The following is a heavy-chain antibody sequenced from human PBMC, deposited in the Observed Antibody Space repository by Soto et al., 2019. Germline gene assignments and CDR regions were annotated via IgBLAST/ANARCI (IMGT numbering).Heavy chain of an antibody. CDR2: INHSGST. Sequence: SETLSLTCAVYGGSFSGYYWSWIRQPPGKGLEWIGEINHSGSTNYNPSLKSRVAISVDTSKNQFSLKLSSVTAADTAVYYCARLSIGAYCSGGSCYDDYYYYGMDVWGQGTTVTVSS. CDR1: GGSFSGYY. J-gene: IGHJ6*02. D-gene: IGHD2-15*01. V-gene: IGHV4-34*01. CDR3: ARLSIGAYCSGGSCYDDYYYYGMDV.